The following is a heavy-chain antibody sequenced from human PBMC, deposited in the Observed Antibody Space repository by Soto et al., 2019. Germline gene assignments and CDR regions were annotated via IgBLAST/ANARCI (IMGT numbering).Heavy chain of an antibody. V-gene: IGHV1-69*06. J-gene: IGHJ4*02. D-gene: IGHD5-12*01. Sequence: QVQLVQSGAEVNEPGPSVKVSCKASGGGNLRDYRTTWGRRAPGQGLEWMGGIIPKLGSANYEQNFQGRANVTENKSTNKVYLEISSLTSDDSAVYYGPRGGGGYNFDAVYWGQGTPVTVSS. CDR2: IIPKLGSA. CDR1: GGGNLRDYR. CDR3: PRGGGGYNFDAVY.